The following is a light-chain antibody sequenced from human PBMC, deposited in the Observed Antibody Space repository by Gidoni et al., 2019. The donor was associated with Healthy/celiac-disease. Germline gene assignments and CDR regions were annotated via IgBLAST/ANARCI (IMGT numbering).Light chain of an antibody. CDR2: RAS. CDR1: QSISSW. CDR3: QQYSSYPLT. J-gene: IGKJ4*01. Sequence: DIQLTQSPSTMSASVGDRVTIPCRASQSISSWLAWYQQKPGKAPNLLIYRASTLESGVPSRFSGGGSGTEFTLTISSLQPDDFATYYCQQYSSYPLTFGGGTKVEIK. V-gene: IGKV1-5*03.